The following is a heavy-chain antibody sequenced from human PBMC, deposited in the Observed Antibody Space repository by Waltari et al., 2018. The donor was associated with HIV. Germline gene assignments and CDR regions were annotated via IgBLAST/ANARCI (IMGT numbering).Heavy chain of an antibody. Sequence: QLQLQESGPGLVKPSETLSLTCNVSGGSINHRNYCWGWIRQPPGKGLEWIGSMFYSGTTFYSKTLKSRVAIFADTSRNQFSLKMTSVTAADTAVYYCARHVGPSSMMVVGDQDIWGRGTAVIVS. J-gene: IGHJ3*02. CDR3: ARHVGPSSMMVVGDQDI. V-gene: IGHV4-39*01. CDR2: MFYSGTT. CDR1: GGSINHRNYC. D-gene: IGHD2-15*01.